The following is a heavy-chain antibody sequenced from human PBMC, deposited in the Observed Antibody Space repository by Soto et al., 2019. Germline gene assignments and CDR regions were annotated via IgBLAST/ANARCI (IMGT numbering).Heavy chain of an antibody. J-gene: IGHJ4*02. V-gene: IGHV2-26*01. D-gene: IGHD4-17*01. CDR3: ARISRLAYDFDH. Sequence: QVNLKESGPVLVRPTETLTLTCTVSGFSLAYEMVAVTWIRQPPGKALEWLAHIFSNHETSYRTSLKSRLTISKDTSKNQVVLIMANMDPGDTATYYCARISRLAYDFDHWGQGIPVTVSS. CDR2: IFSNHET. CDR1: GFSLAYEMVA.